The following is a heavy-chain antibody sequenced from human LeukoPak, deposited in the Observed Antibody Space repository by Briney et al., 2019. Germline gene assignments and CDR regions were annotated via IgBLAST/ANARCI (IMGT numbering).Heavy chain of an antibody. V-gene: IGHV1-69*13. CDR3: ARGYYGSGSYPYYYYYGMDV. D-gene: IGHD3-10*01. Sequence: ASVKVSCKASGGTFSSYATSWVRQAPGQGLEWMGGIIPIFGTANYAQKFQGRVTITADESTSTAYMELSSLRSEDTAVYYCARGYYGSGSYPYYYYYGMDVWGKGTTVTVSS. J-gene: IGHJ6*04. CDR2: IIPIFGTA. CDR1: GGTFSSYA.